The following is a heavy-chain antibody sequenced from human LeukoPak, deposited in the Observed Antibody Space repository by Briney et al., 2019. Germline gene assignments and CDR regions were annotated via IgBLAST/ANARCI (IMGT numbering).Heavy chain of an antibody. CDR2: IYYSGST. CDR1: GGSISSYY. CDR3: ARGGYGSGWDYMHV. D-gene: IGHD3-10*01. V-gene: IGHV4-59*01. Sequence: SETLSLTCTVSGGSISSYYWSWIRQPPGKGLEWIGYIYYSGSTNYNPSLKSRVTISVDTSKNQFSLKLSSVTAADTAVYYCARGGYGSGWDYMHVWGKGTTVTVSS. J-gene: IGHJ6*03.